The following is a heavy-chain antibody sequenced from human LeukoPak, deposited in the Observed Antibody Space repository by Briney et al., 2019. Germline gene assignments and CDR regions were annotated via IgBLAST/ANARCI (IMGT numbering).Heavy chain of an antibody. CDR1: GFTFSSYG. Sequence: PGGTLRLSCAASGFTFSSYGMLWVPQAPGKGLEGVAFIRYDGSSNYYADSVKGRFTISRDNSKNTLYLQMNSLRAEDTAVYYCAKIPVTGGDTCDIWGQGTMVTVSS. CDR2: IRYDGSSN. V-gene: IGHV3-30*02. CDR3: AKIPVTGGDTCDI. J-gene: IGHJ3*02. D-gene: IGHD2/OR15-2a*01.